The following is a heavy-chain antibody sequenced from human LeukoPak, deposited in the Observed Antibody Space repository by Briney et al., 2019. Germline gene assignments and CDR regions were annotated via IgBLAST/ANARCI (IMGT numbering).Heavy chain of an antibody. CDR2: IYYSGST. J-gene: IGHJ5*02. CDR1: GGSNSSSSYY. V-gene: IGHV4-39*02. CDR3: AREYCSDVSCHDNWFDP. D-gene: IGHD2-15*01. Sequence: SQTLSLTCTVSGGSNSSSSYYWRWIRQPPGKGLEWIGSIYYSGSTYYKPSLKSRVTISVDTSKNQFSLKLSSVTAADTAVYYCAREYCSDVSCHDNWFDPWGQGTLVIVSS.